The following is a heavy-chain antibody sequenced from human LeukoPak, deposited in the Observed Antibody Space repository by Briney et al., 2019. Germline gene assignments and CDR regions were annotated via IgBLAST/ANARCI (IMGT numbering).Heavy chain of an antibody. CDR3: AKRSRRLTIVRGVPREDV. V-gene: IGHV3-23*01. D-gene: IGHD3-10*01. CDR1: GFTFSSYA. J-gene: IGHJ6*02. Sequence: GGSLRLSCAASGFTFSSYAMSWVRQAPGKGLEWVSAISGSGGSTYYADSVKGRFTISRDNSKNTVYLEMSSLRAEDTAVYYCAKRSRRLTIVRGVPREDVWGQGTTVTVS. CDR2: ISGSGGST.